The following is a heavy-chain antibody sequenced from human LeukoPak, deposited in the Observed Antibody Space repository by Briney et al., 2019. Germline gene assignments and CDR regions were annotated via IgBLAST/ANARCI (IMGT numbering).Heavy chain of an antibody. J-gene: IGHJ6*03. CDR1: GGSISSHY. CDR2: IYYSGST. D-gene: IGHD1-14*01. CDR3: ARVGLGRYYYYYMDV. V-gene: IGHV4-59*11. Sequence: SETLSLTCTVSGGSISSHYWSWIRQPPGKGLEWIGYIYYSGSTNYNPSLKSRVTISVDTSKNQFSLKLSSVTAADTAVYYCARVGLGRYYYYYMDVWAKGPRSPSP.